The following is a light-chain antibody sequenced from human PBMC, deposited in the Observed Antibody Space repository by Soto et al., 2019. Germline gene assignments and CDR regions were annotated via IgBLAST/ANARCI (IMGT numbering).Light chain of an antibody. CDR1: QSVRSN. V-gene: IGKV3-15*01. Sequence: DIVMTQSPATLSVSPGERATLSCRASQSVRSNLAWYQQKPGQAPRLLIYGASTRATGIPARFSGSGSGTEFTLTISSLQYEEFALYYCQQYNNWPPAYTFGQGTKLEIK. J-gene: IGKJ2*01. CDR3: QQYNNWPPAYT. CDR2: GAS.